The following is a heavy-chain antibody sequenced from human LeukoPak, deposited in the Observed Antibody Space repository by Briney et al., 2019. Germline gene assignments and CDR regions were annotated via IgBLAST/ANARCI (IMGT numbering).Heavy chain of an antibody. CDR1: GDSLTGYY. Sequence: SETLSLTCTVFGDSLTGYYLNWVRQPPGRGLEWIGHIYKIGTTNYNPSLKSRLTISADTPKNQFPLKLRSVTAADTAVYYCVIGVGWQPDYWGQGALVTVSS. CDR3: VIGVGWQPDY. J-gene: IGHJ4*02. CDR2: IYKIGTT. V-gene: IGHV4-59*01. D-gene: IGHD2-15*01.